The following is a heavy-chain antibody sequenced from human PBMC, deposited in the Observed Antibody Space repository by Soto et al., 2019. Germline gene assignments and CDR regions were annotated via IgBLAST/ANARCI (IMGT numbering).Heavy chain of an antibody. V-gene: IGHV3-7*01. D-gene: IGHD5-12*01. CDR1: GLCLSRRW. J-gene: IGHJ4*02. Sequence: GLLLRLSCEVGGLCLSRRWLSYVRQAPGKGLEWVADIDPVGSQVVYVASVMGRFTVSRDNAKKSLFLQMNSLRVEDTAFYYCARDPACGSVDYWGLGTLVTVSS. CDR3: ARDPACGSVDY. CDR2: IDPVGSQV.